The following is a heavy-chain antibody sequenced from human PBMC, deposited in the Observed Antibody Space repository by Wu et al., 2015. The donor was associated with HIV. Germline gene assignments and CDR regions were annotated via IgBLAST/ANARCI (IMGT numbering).Heavy chain of an antibody. J-gene: IGHJ5*02. V-gene: IGHV1-2*02. CDR2: INPNSGGT. Sequence: QVQLVQSGAEVKKPGASVKVSCKASGYTFTGYYMHWVRQAPGQGLEWMGWINPNSGGTNYAQKFQGRVTMTRDTSISTAYMELSRLRSDDTAVYYCARDWGVVVVAATHWFDPWGQGTLVTVSS. CDR1: GYTFTGYY. CDR3: ARDWGVVVVAATHWFDP. D-gene: IGHD2-15*01.